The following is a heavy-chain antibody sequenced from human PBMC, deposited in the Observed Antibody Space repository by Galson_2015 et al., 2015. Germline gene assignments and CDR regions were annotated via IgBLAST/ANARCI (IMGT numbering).Heavy chain of an antibody. CDR1: GFTFNSYW. Sequence: LRLSCASSGFTFNSYWMTWVRQAPGKGLEWVANIKEDGTDKYYVDSVKGRFTISGDNAKNSLYLQMNSLRAEDTAVYHCARDLGYLTFDVWGQGTMVTVSS. D-gene: IGHD5-18*01. CDR3: ARDLGYLTFDV. J-gene: IGHJ3*01. CDR2: IKEDGTDK. V-gene: IGHV3-7*03.